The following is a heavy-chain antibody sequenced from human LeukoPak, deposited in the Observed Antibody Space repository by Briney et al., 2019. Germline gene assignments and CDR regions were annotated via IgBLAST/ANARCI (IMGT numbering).Heavy chain of an antibody. CDR1: GFSLDSNAVG. D-gene: IGHD4-23*01. V-gene: IGHV2-5*01. CDR3: AHSTGGGNSPLFDY. J-gene: IGHJ4*02. CDR2: IYWHEDD. Sequence: SGPTLVHPTPTLTLTCTFSGFSLDSNAVGVGWIRQPPVKAMEWLAVIYWHEDDRYSPSLKSRLTLTRDTSKNQVVLKLTNMDPVDTATYYCAHSTGGGNSPLFDYWGQGTLVTVSS.